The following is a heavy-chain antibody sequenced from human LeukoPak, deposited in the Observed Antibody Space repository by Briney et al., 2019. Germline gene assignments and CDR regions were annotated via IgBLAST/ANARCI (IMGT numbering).Heavy chain of an antibody. J-gene: IGHJ5*02. V-gene: IGHV3-7*01. CDR3: ARDLGSGWMNWFDP. Sequence: GGSRRLSCAAAGFTLSSYWMGWVRQAPGKGLGWVAYIKKEGGEKYYGGSVKGRFTISRDNAKNSLYLQMNSLRAEDTAVYYCARDLGSGWMNWFDPWGQGTLVTVSS. CDR1: GFTLSSYW. D-gene: IGHD6-19*01. CDR2: IKKEGGEK.